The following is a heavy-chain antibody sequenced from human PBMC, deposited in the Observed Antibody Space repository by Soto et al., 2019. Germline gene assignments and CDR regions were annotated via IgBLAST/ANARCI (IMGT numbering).Heavy chain of an antibody. CDR1: GFSLSTSGVG. Sequence: SGPTLVKPTQTLTLTCTFSGFSLSTSGVGVGWIRQPPGKALEWLALIYWDDDKRYSPSLKSRLTITKDTSKNQVVLTMTNMDPVDTATYYCAHRSIAVAGTEPFDYWGQGTLVTVSS. J-gene: IGHJ4*02. V-gene: IGHV2-5*02. CDR2: IYWDDDK. D-gene: IGHD6-19*01. CDR3: AHRSIAVAGTEPFDY.